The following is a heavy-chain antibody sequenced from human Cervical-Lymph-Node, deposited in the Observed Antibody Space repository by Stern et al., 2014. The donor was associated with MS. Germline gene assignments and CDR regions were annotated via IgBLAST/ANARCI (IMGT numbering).Heavy chain of an antibody. CDR2: IYWDDDE. D-gene: IGHD2-2*02. Sequence: ESGPTLVKPTETLTLTCTFSGFSLNTTGVGVGWIRQSPGKALECLALIYWDDDERYSPSLKNRLTITKDTSKNQVVLTMTNMDPVDTGTYYCARRFFFCDSSNCYNIADYWGQGTLVTVSS. CDR1: GFSLNTTGVG. J-gene: IGHJ4*02. CDR3: ARRFFFCDSSNCYNIADY. V-gene: IGHV2-5*02.